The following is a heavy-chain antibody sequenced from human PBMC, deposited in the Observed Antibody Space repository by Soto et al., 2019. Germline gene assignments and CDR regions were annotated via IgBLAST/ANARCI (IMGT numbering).Heavy chain of an antibody. D-gene: IGHD2-2*01. CDR1: GGTFYSYL. Sequence: QVQLVQSGAEVKNPGSSVKVSCKTSGGTFYSYLIDWVRQAPGQGLEWMGGIIPAFGTAKYAQKFQGRVTITADKSTTTAYMELRTLTSEDTAVYYCARGLDQPPVGLYFDTWGQGTLVTVSS. V-gene: IGHV1-69*06. CDR3: ARGLDQPPVGLYFDT. CDR2: IIPAFGTA. J-gene: IGHJ4*02.